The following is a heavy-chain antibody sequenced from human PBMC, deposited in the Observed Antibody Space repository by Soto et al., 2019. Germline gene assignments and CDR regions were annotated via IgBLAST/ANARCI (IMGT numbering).Heavy chain of an antibody. CDR2: ISGNGIST. V-gene: IGHV3-23*04. CDR3: AKVLDHEFWGQSHGWFDP. Sequence: EVQLVESGGGLVHPEGSLRLSCAASGFTFINFAMTWVRQAPGKGLEWVSAISGNGISTYYADSVKGRFTISRDNSKDTVHLQMHSLRADDTAVYYCAKVLDHEFWGQSHGWFDPWGQGVLVTVSS. J-gene: IGHJ5*02. CDR1: GFTFINFA. D-gene: IGHD3-3*01.